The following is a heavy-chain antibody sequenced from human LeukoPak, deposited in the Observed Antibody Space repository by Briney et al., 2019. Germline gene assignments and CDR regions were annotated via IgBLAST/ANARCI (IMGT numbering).Heavy chain of an antibody. CDR2: IYHSGST. Sequence: PSETLSLTCAVSGGSISSGGYSWSWIRQPPGKGLEWIGYIYHSGSTYYNPSLKSRVTISVDTSKDQFSLKLSSVTAADTAVYYCARRPAAGTPYYYYYYMDVWGKGTTVTVSS. CDR1: GGSISSGGYS. D-gene: IGHD6-13*01. J-gene: IGHJ6*03. V-gene: IGHV4-30-2*02. CDR3: ARRPAAGTPYYYYYYMDV.